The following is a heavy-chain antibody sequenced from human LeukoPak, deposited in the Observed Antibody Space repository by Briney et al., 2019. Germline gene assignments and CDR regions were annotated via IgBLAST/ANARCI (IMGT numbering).Heavy chain of an antibody. CDR3: TTDRDYGDYPEYYFDY. Sequence: PGGSLRLSCAASGLTFTNAWMSWVRQAPGKGLEWVGHIKSKTDGGTTDYAAPVKGRFTISRDDSKNTLYLQMNNLKTEDTAVYYCTTDRDYGDYPEYYFDYWGQGTLVTVSS. CDR1: GLTFTNAW. CDR2: IKSKTDGGTT. J-gene: IGHJ4*02. V-gene: IGHV3-15*01. D-gene: IGHD4-17*01.